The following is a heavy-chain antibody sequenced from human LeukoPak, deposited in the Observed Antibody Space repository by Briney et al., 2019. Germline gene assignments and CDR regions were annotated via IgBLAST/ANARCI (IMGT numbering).Heavy chain of an antibody. Sequence: GGSLRLSCAASGFSLTAYSMNWVRQAPGRGLEWISYIGPGGDIYYADSVTGRFTVSRDTAKNSLYLQMNGLRVEDTAVYYCARKFDSWGQGTLVTVSS. CDR3: ARKFDS. V-gene: IGHV3-48*01. J-gene: IGHJ4*02. CDR1: GFSLTAYS. CDR2: IGPGGDI.